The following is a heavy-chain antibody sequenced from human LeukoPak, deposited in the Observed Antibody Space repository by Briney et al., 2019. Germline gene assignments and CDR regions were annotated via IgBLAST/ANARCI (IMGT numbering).Heavy chain of an antibody. CDR1: GFTFDDYA. Sequence: GGSLRLSCAAPGFTFDDYAMHWVRHAPGKGLEWVSGISWNSGSIGYADSVKGRFTISRDNAKNSLYLQMNSLRAEDTALYYCAKDLFAYDSSGPLDYWGQGTLVTVSS. V-gene: IGHV3-9*01. CDR2: ISWNSGSI. D-gene: IGHD3-22*01. CDR3: AKDLFAYDSSGPLDY. J-gene: IGHJ4*02.